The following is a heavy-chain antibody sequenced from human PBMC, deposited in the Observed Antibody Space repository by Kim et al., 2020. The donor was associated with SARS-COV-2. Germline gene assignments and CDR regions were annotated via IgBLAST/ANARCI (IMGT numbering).Heavy chain of an antibody. V-gene: IGHV3-23*01. J-gene: IGHJ4*02. Sequence: GGSLRLSCAASGFTSSSYDMSWVRQAPGKGLEWVSAISGSGGSTYYADSVKGRFTISRDNSKNTQYLQMNSLRAEDTAVYYCAKNSGTYSTPFDYWGQGTLVTVSS. CDR2: ISGSGGST. D-gene: IGHD1-26*01. CDR3: AKNSGTYSTPFDY. CDR1: GFTSSSYD.